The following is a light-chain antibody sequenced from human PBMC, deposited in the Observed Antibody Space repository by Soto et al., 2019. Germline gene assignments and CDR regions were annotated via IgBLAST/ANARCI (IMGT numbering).Light chain of an antibody. CDR3: QQYGSSPVT. CDR1: QSVSNSY. J-gene: IGKJ2*01. Sequence: EIVLTQSPGTLSLSPGERATLSCRASQSVSNSYLAWYQQKPGQAPRLLFYGASSRATGIPDRFSGSGSGTDFSLTISRLEPEDFAVYYCQQYGSSPVTFGQGTKLEIK. CDR2: GAS. V-gene: IGKV3-20*01.